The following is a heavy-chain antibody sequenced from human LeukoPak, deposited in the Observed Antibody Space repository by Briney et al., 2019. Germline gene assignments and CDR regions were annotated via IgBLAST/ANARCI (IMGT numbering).Heavy chain of an antibody. D-gene: IGHD2-15*01. V-gene: IGHV3-48*02. CDR2: ISNSSSTK. CDR3: ARDAEYCSGGSCYGGSYLFDY. J-gene: IGHJ4*02. CDR1: AFTFNSYS. Sequence: AGSLRLSCAASAFTFNSYSMNWVRQAPKKGRKWCSYISNSSSTKYYADSVKVPFTISTDNAKNSLYLQMNSLRDEDTAVYDCARDAEYCSGGSCYGGSYLFDYWGQGTLVTVSS.